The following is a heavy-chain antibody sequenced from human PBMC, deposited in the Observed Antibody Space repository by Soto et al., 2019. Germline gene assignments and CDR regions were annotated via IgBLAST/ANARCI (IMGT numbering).Heavy chain of an antibody. J-gene: IGHJ4*02. CDR1: GFTVSNTY. CDR2: IYSGGST. D-gene: IGHD5-18*01. CDR3: ARDNRVDPAMGLDY. Sequence: EVQLVESGGGLIQPGGSLRLSCAASGFTVSNTYMSWVRQAPGKGLEWVSVIYSGGSTYYADSVKRRFTISRDNSKNTLYLQMNSLSAEDTAVYYCARDNRVDPAMGLDYWGQGTLVTVSS. V-gene: IGHV3-53*01.